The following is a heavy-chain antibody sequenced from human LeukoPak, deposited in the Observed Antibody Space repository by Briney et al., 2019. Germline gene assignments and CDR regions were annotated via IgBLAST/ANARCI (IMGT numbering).Heavy chain of an antibody. CDR2: ITSSGST. CDR1: GFTFNNYA. CDR3: AKDLYGDYDFDC. V-gene: IGHV3-23*01. D-gene: IGHD4-17*01. J-gene: IGHJ4*02. Sequence: GGSLRLSCAASGFTFNNYAMNWVRQAPGKGLEWVSVITSSGSTYYADSVRGRFTISRDNSKNTLYLQMNSLRAEDTAIYYCAKDLYGDYDFDCWGRGTLVTVSS.